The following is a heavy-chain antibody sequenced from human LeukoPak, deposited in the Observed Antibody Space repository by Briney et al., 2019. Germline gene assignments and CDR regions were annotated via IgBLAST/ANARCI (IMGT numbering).Heavy chain of an antibody. CDR3: AREATYGEIVGY. J-gene: IGHJ4*02. D-gene: IGHD4/OR15-4a*01. Sequence: SETLSLTCSVSGVSISGGDYYWSWIRQPPGKGLEWIGYIYYSGSTYYNPSLKSRITISVDTSKNQFSLKLSSVTAADTAVYYCAREATYGEIVGYWGQGTLVTVSS. V-gene: IGHV4-30-4*01. CDR1: GVSISGGDYY. CDR2: IYYSGST.